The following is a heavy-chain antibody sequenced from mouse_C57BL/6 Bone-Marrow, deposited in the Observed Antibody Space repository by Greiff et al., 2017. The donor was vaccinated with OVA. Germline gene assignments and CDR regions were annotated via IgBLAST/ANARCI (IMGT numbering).Heavy chain of an antibody. CDR3: TTAYVGAMAY. Sequence: VQLQQSGAELVRPGASVKLSCTASGFNIKDDYMHWVKQRPEQGLEWIGWIDPENGDTEYASKFQGKATITADTSSNTAYLQLSSLTSEDTAVYYCTTAYVGAMAYWGQGTPATVSS. V-gene: IGHV14-4*01. D-gene: IGHD1-1*01. CDR1: GFNIKDDY. J-gene: IGHJ4*01. CDR2: IDPENGDT.